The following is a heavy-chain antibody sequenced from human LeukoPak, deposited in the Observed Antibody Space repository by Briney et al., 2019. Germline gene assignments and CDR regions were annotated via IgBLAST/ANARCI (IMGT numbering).Heavy chain of an antibody. CDR2: ISSSSSYI. D-gene: IGHD1/OR15-1a*01. Sequence: PGGSLRLSCAASGFTFSSYSMNWVRQAPGKGLEWVSSISSSSSYIYYADSVKGRFTISRDNAKNSLYLQMNSLRAEDTAVYYCARHIPRGNNYFDCWGQGTLVTVSS. CDR3: ARHIPRGNNYFDC. J-gene: IGHJ4*02. CDR1: GFTFSSYS. V-gene: IGHV3-21*01.